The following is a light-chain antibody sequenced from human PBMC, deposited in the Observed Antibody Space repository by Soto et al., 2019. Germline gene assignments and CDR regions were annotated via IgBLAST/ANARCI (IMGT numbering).Light chain of an antibody. V-gene: IGKV4-1*01. CDR1: QSVLYSPNNKNY. CDR2: WAS. CDR3: QQYYNTPLT. J-gene: IGKJ4*01. Sequence: DIVMTQSPDSLAVSLGERATINCKSSQSVLYSPNNKNYLAWYQQKPGQPPKLVIYWASTRESGVPDRFSGSGSGTYFTLTISSLQAEDVAVYYCQQYYNTPLTFGGGTKVESK.